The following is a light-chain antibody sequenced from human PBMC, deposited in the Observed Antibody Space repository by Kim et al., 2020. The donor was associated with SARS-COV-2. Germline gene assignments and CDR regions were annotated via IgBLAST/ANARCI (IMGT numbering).Light chain of an antibody. CDR3: SSYAGSDNYV. CDR1: SSDVGHYNS. CDR2: GVY. V-gene: IGLV2-8*01. J-gene: IGLJ1*01. Sequence: QSALTQPPSASGSPGQSVTISCTGTSSDVGHYNSVSWYQQHPGKAPKLMIYGVYKRPSGVPDRFSGSKSGNTASLTVSGLQADDEADYYCSSYAGSDNYVFGTGTKVTVL.